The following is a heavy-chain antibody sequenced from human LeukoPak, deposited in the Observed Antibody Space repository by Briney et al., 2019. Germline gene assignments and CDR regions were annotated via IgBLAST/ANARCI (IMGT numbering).Heavy chain of an antibody. CDR2: IYSGGST. CDR3: ARAPLIYDILTGYSAPYFDY. Sequence: GGSLRLSCAASGFTVSSNYMSWVRQAPGKGLEWVSVIYSGGSTYYADSVKDRFTISRDNSKNTLYLQMNSLRAEDTAVYYCARAPLIYDILTGYSAPYFDYWGQGTLVTVSS. J-gene: IGHJ4*02. V-gene: IGHV3-66*01. CDR1: GFTVSSNY. D-gene: IGHD3-9*01.